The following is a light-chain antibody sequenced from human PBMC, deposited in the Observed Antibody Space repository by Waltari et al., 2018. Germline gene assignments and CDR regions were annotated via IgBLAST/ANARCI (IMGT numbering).Light chain of an antibody. CDR3: HVWHPDMDPGV. CDR2: YDS. J-gene: IGLJ1*01. V-gene: IGLV3-21*04. Sequence: SYALTQPPSVSVAPGTTARITCGGDNIGSSSVHWYQQKPGQAPVLVIFYDSDRPSGIPERFSGSNSCNTATLTISSVEAGDEAKYYCHVWHPDMDPGVFGPGTEVSV. CDR1: NIGSSS.